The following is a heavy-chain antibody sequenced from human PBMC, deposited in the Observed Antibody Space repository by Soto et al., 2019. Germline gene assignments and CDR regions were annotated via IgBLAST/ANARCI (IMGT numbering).Heavy chain of an antibody. V-gene: IGHV1-18*01. Sequence: ASVKVSCKASGYTFTSYGISWVRQAPGQGLEWMGWISAYNGNTNYAQKLQGRVTMTTDTSTSTAYMELRSLRSDDTAVYYCARVPNGNYGDSNIDYWGQGTLVTVSS. CDR2: ISAYNGNT. J-gene: IGHJ4*02. D-gene: IGHD4-17*01. CDR1: GYTFTSYG. CDR3: ARVPNGNYGDSNIDY.